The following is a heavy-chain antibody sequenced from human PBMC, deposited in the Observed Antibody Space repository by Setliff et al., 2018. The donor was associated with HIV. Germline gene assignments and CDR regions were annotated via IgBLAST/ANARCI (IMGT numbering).Heavy chain of an antibody. D-gene: IGHD3-22*01. V-gene: IGHV1-69*04. J-gene: IGHJ5*02. CDR1: GGSFSSYA. Sequence: SVKVSCKASGGSFSSYALHWVRQAPGQGLEWMGNILPIFNKVNYAQKFRGRVTITADKSTSTAYMELSSLTSDDAAVYFCARDNVDSDSRTYLHHWGQGTLVTSPQ. CDR3: ARDNVDSDSRTYLHH. CDR2: ILPIFNKV.